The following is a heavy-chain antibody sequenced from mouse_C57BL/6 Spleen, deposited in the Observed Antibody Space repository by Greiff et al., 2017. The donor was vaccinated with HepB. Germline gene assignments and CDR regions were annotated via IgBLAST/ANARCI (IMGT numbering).Heavy chain of an antibody. V-gene: IGHV1-59*01. Sequence: QVQLQQSGAELVRPGTSVKLSCKASGYTFTSYWMHWVKQRPGQGLEWIGVIDPSDSYTNYNQKFKGKATLTVDTSSSTAYMQLSIQTSEESAVYYCARCDYYGSSYWYIDVWGTGTTVTVST. D-gene: IGHD1-1*01. CDR3: ARCDYYGSSYWYIDV. CDR2: IDPSDSYT. CDR1: GYTFTSYW. J-gene: IGHJ1*03.